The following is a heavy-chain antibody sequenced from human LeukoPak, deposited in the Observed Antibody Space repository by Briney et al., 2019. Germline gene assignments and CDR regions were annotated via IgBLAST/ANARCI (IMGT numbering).Heavy chain of an antibody. J-gene: IGHJ4*02. CDR3: ATFIDY. Sequence: GGSLTLSCAASGFTFSSYEMYWVRQAPGKGLEWVSWISGSGSTIYYADTVKGRFTISRDNAKNSLYLQMNSLRADDTAVYYCATFIDYWGQGTLVTVSS. V-gene: IGHV3-48*03. CDR2: ISGSGSTI. CDR1: GFTFSSYE.